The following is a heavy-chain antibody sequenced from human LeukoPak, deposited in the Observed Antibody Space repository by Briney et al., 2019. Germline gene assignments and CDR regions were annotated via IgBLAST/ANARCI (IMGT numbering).Heavy chain of an antibody. CDR3: ARDPMVRGVIITSFDF. D-gene: IGHD3-10*01. J-gene: IGHJ4*02. CDR1: GFTFSSYA. V-gene: IGHV3-30-3*01. Sequence: GGSLRLSCAASGFTFSSYAMHWVRQAPGKGLEWVAVISYDGGNKYYADSVKGRFTISRDNSKNTLYLQMNSLRTEDTAVYYCARDPMVRGVIITSFDFWGQGTLVTVAS. CDR2: ISYDGGNK.